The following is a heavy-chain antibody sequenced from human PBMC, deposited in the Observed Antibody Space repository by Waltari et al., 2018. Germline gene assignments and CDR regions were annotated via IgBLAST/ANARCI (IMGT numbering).Heavy chain of an antibody. V-gene: IGHV1-69*01. D-gene: IGHD2-2*01. CDR2: IIPIFGTA. CDR3: ARDPCSSTSCYSYYYYYGMDV. J-gene: IGHJ6*02. Sequence: QVQLVQSGAEVKKPGSSVKVSCKASGGTFSSYAISWVRQAPGQGLGWMGGIIPIFGTANYAQKFQGRVTITADESTSTAYMELSSLRSEDTAVYYCARDPCSSTSCYSYYYYYGMDVWGQGTTVTVSS. CDR1: GGTFSSYA.